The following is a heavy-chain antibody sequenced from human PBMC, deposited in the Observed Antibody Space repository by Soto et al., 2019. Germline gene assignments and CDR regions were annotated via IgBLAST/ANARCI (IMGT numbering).Heavy chain of an antibody. Sequence: GESLKISCAASGFIFSSYWMSWVRQAPGKGLEWVANIKQDGSEKYYMDSVKGRFTISRDNAKNSLSLQMNSLRAEDTAVYYCARDLPLYCGGDCYHYWGQGTLVTVSS. J-gene: IGHJ4*02. CDR3: ARDLPLYCGGDCYHY. CDR1: GFIFSSYW. CDR2: IKQDGSEK. D-gene: IGHD2-21*02. V-gene: IGHV3-7*04.